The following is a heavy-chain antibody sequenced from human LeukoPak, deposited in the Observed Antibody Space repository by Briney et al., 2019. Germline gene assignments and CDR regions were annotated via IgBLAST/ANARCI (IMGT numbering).Heavy chain of an antibody. J-gene: IGHJ5*02. D-gene: IGHD2-2*01. CDR2: IYYSGST. Sequence: PSETLSLTCTVSGGSISSYYWSWIRQPPGKGLEWIGYIYYSGSTNYNPSLKSRVTISVDTSKNQFSLKLSSVTAADTAVYYCARDIVVVPAAIPEQRWFDPWGQGTLVTVSS. CDR1: GGSISSYY. V-gene: IGHV4-59*01. CDR3: ARDIVVVPAAIPEQRWFDP.